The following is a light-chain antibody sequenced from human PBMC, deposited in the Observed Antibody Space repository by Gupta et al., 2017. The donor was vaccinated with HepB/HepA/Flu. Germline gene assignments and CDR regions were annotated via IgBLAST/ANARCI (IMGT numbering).Light chain of an antibody. CDR2: EVS. J-gene: IGLJ2*01. CDR1: SSAVGSYNR. V-gene: IGLV2-18*02. CDR3: SSYTSSSIVN. Sequence: SALPQPPHVSGSPRQSVSIYCAATSSAVGSYNRVSWYQQSPGTAPKLMIYEVSNRPSGVPDRFSGSNSGNTASLTISGLQAEDEADYYCSSYTSSSIVNFGGGTKLTVL.